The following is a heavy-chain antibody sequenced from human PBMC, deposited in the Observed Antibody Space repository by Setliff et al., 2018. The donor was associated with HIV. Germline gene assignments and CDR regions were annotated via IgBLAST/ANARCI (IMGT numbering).Heavy chain of an antibody. CDR1: GGTSNKYA. CDR2: FIPVLDIT. V-gene: IGHV1-69*10. CDR3: AGGYCGGGICYSPNWLDP. J-gene: IGHJ5*02. Sequence: SVKVSCKASGGTSNKYAINWVRQAPGQGLEWMGQFIPVLDITNYAQKFQGRVTITADASSSTMYMELSGLRSGDTAVYYCAGGYCGGGICYSPNWLDPWGQGTLVTVSS. D-gene: IGHD2-15*01.